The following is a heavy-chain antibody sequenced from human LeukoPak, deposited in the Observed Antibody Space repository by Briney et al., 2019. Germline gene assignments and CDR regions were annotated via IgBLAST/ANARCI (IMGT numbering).Heavy chain of an antibody. CDR1: GGSISSGSYY. V-gene: IGHV4-61*02. D-gene: IGHD5-18*01. CDR3: ARNSRGQWIQLWSNLYYFDY. CDR2: IYTSGST. Sequence: PSETLSLTCTVSGGSISSGSYYWSWIRQPAGKGLEWIGRIYTSGSTNYNPSLKSRVTISVDTSKNQFSLKLSSVTAADTAVYYCARNSRGQWIQLWSNLYYFDYWGQGTLVTVSS. J-gene: IGHJ4*02.